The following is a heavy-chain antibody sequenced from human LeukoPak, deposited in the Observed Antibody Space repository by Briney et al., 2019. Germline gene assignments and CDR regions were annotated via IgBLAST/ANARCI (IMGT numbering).Heavy chain of an antibody. D-gene: IGHD3-22*01. J-gene: IGHJ5*02. CDR2: INSDRSST. V-gene: IGHV3-74*01. Sequence: GGSLRLSCAASGFTFSSYWMHWVRQAPGKGLVWVSRINSDRSSTSYADSVKGRFTISRDNAKNTLYLQMNSLRAEDTAVYYCARGLYYYDSSGYYAWFDPWGQGTLVTVSS. CDR1: GFTFSSYW. CDR3: ARGLYYYDSSGYYAWFDP.